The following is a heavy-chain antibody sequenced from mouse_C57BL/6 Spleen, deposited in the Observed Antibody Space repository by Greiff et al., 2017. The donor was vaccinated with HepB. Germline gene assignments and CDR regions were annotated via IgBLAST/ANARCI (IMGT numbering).Heavy chain of an antibody. D-gene: IGHD2-5*01. Sequence: EVKLMESGPGLVKPSQSLSLTCPVTGYSITSGYYWNWIRQFPGNKLEWMGYISYDGSNNYNPSLKNRISITRDTSKNQFFLKLNSVTTEDTATYYCARAYYSNFCFAYWGQGTLVTVSA. CDR2: ISYDGSN. CDR1: GYSITSGYY. J-gene: IGHJ3*01. CDR3: ARAYYSNFCFAY. V-gene: IGHV3-6*01.